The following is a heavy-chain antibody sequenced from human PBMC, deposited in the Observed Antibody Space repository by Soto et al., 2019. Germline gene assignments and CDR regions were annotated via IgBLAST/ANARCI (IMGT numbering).Heavy chain of an antibody. CDR1: GFTFSASW. CDR3: ASDPYCGAIDC. D-gene: IGHD1-26*01. CDR2: IKRDGSEK. J-gene: IGHJ4*02. Sequence: EVQLMESGGGLVQPGGSLRLSCAASGFTFSASWMSWVRQAPGKGLEWVAGIKRDGSEKNYVDSVKGRVTISRDNAKNSQNLIMNGLTADYTAVYYGASDPYCGAIDCWGLGTLVTVSS. V-gene: IGHV3-7*01.